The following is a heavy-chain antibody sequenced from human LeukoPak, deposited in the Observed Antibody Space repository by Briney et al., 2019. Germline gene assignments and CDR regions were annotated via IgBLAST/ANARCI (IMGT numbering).Heavy chain of an antibody. V-gene: IGHV1-69*13. Sequence: SVKVSCKASGGTFSSYAISWVRQAPGQGLEWMGGIIPIFGTANYAQKFQGRVTITADESTSTAYMELSSLRSEDTAVYYCARVPVGYCSSTSCYAGNWFDPWGQGTLVTVSS. CDR3: ARVPVGYCSSTSCYAGNWFDP. CDR1: GGTFSSYA. J-gene: IGHJ5*02. CDR2: IIPIFGTA. D-gene: IGHD2-2*01.